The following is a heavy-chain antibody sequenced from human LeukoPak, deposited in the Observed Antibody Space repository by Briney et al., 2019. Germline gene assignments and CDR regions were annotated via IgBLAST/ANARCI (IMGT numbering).Heavy chain of an antibody. Sequence: SETLSLTCTVSGGSISNGSYYWSWIRQPAGKGLEWIGRIYTSGSTNYNPSLKSRVTISVDTSKNQFSLKLSSVTAADTAVYYCARELDTAMVTYYFDYWGQGTLVTVSS. CDR2: IYTSGST. CDR1: GGSISNGSYY. D-gene: IGHD5-18*01. CDR3: ARELDTAMVTYYFDY. J-gene: IGHJ4*02. V-gene: IGHV4-61*02.